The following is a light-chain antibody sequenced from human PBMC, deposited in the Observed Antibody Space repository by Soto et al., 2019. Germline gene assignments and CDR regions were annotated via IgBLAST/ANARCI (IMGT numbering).Light chain of an antibody. CDR1: QSVTNNY. J-gene: IGKJ1*01. CDR2: GAS. Sequence: EVVLTQSPGTLSLSPVERATLSCRASQSVTNNYLAWYQQRPGLAPRLLIYGASTRTAGIPDRFTGSGSGTDFTLTISRLEPEDFAVYYCQQYGTSRTVGKGNKVDIK. V-gene: IGKV3-20*01. CDR3: QQYGTSRT.